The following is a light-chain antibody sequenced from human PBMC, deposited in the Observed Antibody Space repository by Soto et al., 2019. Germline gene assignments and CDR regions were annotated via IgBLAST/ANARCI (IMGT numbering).Light chain of an antibody. CDR2: NNI. CDR3: QSNDDSLRRI. Sequence: QSVLTQPPSVSGAPGQRVTISCTGSSSNIGAGYDVHWYQHLPGTAPKLLIYNNINRPSGVPDRFSGSKSGTSASLAIAGLQAEDEADYFCQSNDDSLRRIFGGGTKLTVL. J-gene: IGLJ2*01. V-gene: IGLV1-40*01. CDR1: SSNIGAGYD.